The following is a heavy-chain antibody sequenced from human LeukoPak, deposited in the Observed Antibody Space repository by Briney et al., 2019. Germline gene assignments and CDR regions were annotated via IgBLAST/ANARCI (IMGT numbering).Heavy chain of an antibody. CDR1: GFTFGDYA. CDR2: IRNKGYGGTT. D-gene: IGHD3-10*01. CDR3: TRDYYRGDPSGGFDY. Sequence: GGSLRPSCTVSGFTFGDYAMSWVRQAPGKGLEWVGFIRNKGYGGTTEYAASVKGRFIISRDDSKNIAHLQMDSLETADTAVYYCTRDYYRGDPSGGFDYWGQGTLVTVSS. V-gene: IGHV3-49*04. J-gene: IGHJ4*02.